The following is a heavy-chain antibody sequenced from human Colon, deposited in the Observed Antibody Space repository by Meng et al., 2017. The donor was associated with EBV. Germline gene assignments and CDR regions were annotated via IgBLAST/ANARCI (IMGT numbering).Heavy chain of an antibody. CDR3: ARRGPSGNFSP. J-gene: IGHJ5*02. Sequence: QGHLRQWGAGLLKPSETLSRSCAVYGGSFRDYYWTWIRHPPGKGLEWIGEIDHRGNTKYNPSLKSRVTISLDTSKKQFSLKVSSVTAADSAVYYCARRGPSGNFSPWSQGALVTVSS. V-gene: IGHV4-34*01. D-gene: IGHD3-10*01. CDR1: GGSFRDYY. CDR2: IDHRGNT.